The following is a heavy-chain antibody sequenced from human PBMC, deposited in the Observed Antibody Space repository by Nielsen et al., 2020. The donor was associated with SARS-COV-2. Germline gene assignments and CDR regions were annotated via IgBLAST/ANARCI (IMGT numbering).Heavy chain of an antibody. CDR3: AREGRTKFFDSASYYFGVDV. Sequence: GESLKISCAASGFTFNSYVMHWVRQAPGKGLEWVAVMSYDGTIEYYAEFVKGRFTISRDTSQKTLYLQLNSLKTEDTALYYCAREGRTKFFDSASYYFGVDVWGQGTTVNVSS. J-gene: IGHJ6*02. D-gene: IGHD3-9*01. V-gene: IGHV3-30*03. CDR1: GFTFNSYV. CDR2: MSYDGTIE.